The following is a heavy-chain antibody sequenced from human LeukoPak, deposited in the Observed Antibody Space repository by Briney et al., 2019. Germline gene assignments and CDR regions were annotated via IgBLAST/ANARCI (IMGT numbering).Heavy chain of an antibody. CDR1: GGTFSSYA. J-gene: IGHJ2*01. CDR2: IIPIFGTA. D-gene: IGHD3-22*01. CDR3: AREISADSSGYYYDYWYFDL. Sequence: SVKVSCKASGGTFSSYAISWVRQPPGQGLEWMGRIIPIFGTANYAQKFQGRVTITTDESTSTAYMELSSLRSEDTAVCYCAREISADSSGYYYDYWYFDLWGRGTLVTVSS. V-gene: IGHV1-69*05.